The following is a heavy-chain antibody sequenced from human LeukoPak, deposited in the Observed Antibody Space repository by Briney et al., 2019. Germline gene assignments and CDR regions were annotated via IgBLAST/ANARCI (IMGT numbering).Heavy chain of an antibody. Sequence: GGSLRLSCAASGFTFSNYAMSWVRQAPGKGLQWVSAISGSGDTTNYADSVKGRFTISRDNAKNSLFLQMNSLRADDTAVYYCARVTGTTVVTPEVRYYYYYMDVWGKGTTVTVSS. J-gene: IGHJ6*03. V-gene: IGHV3-23*01. CDR2: ISGSGDTT. CDR1: GFTFSNYA. CDR3: ARVTGTTVVTPEVRYYYYYMDV. D-gene: IGHD4-23*01.